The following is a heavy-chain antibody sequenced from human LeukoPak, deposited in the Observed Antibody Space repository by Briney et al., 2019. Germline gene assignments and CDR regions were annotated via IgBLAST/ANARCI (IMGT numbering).Heavy chain of an antibody. CDR1: GXTFSSYG. D-gene: IGHD1-26*01. Sequence: GGSLRLSWAASGXTFSSYGIHWVRQAPGKGLEWVAVISNDGSNKYYADSVKGRFTISRDNSKNTLYLQMNSLRAEDTAVYYCAKETGRWELEWGQGTLVTVSS. J-gene: IGHJ4*02. V-gene: IGHV3-30*18. CDR2: ISNDGSNK. CDR3: AKETGRWELE.